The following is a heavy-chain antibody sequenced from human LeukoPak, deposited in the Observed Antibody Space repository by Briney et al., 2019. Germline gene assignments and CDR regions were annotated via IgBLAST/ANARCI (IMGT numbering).Heavy chain of an antibody. V-gene: IGHV3-23*01. CDR2: ISGSGSGGST. J-gene: IGHJ4*02. CDR3: ARGHTAVTRHFDF. Sequence: GGSLRLSCAASGFTFSSSAMSWVRQAPGKGLEWVSSISGSGSGGSTYYADSVKGRFTISRDDAKNLLYLDMNSLRAEDTAVYYCARGHTAVTRHFDFWGQGTLVTVSS. D-gene: IGHD4-17*01. CDR1: GFTFSSSA.